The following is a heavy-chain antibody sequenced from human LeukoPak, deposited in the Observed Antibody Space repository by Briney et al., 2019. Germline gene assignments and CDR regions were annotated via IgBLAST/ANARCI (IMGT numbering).Heavy chain of an antibody. J-gene: IGHJ4*02. CDR1: GFSLSTSGVG. D-gene: IGHD3-16*01. Sequence: ESGPTLVNPTQTLTLTCTFSGFSLSTSGVGVGWIRQPPGKALEWLALIYWNDDKRYSPSLKSRLTITKDTSKNQVVLTMTNMDPVDTATYYCAHRLGGPLRWGFDYWGQGTLVTVSS. CDR3: AHRLGGPLRWGFDY. V-gene: IGHV2-5*01. CDR2: IYWNDDK.